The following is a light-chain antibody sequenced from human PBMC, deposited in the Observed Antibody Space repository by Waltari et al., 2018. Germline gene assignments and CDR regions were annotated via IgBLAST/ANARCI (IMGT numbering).Light chain of an antibody. Sequence: QTVVTQEPSLSVSPGGTVTLTCGLNSGSVSINYYPSWYQQTPGQAPRTLIYNTNTRSSGVPDRFSGSILGNKAALTITGAQADDDSDYYCVLYMGSGIWVFGGGTKLTVL. CDR2: NTN. CDR1: SGSVSINYY. V-gene: IGLV8-61*01. J-gene: IGLJ3*02. CDR3: VLYMGSGIWV.